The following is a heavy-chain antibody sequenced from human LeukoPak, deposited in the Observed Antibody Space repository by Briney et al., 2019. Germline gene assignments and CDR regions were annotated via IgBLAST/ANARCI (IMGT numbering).Heavy chain of an antibody. V-gene: IGHV1-2*02. CDR3: ARAGYYYGSGSYYIFDY. CDR2: LNPNSGGT. CDR1: GYIFTGYY. Sequence: GATVKLFCKASGYIFTGYYMHWAPRPRAQGLEDMRWLNPNSGGTNYGQKFQGRVTMTRDTFISTDYMELSRMRSDDTAVYYCARAGYYYGSGSYYIFDYWGQGTLVTVSS. D-gene: IGHD3-10*01. J-gene: IGHJ4*02.